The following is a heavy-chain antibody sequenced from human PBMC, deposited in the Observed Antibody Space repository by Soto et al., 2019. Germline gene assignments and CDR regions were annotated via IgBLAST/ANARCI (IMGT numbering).Heavy chain of an antibody. Sequence: GGSLRLSCAASGFTFSTYGMHWVRQAPGKGLEWVSLISYDGSNKYYADSVKGRFTISRDSSKSTLYLQMNSLRAADTAVYYCAKGHFDSSYYPNTPLDYWGQGTLVTVSS. V-gene: IGHV3-30*18. D-gene: IGHD3-22*01. CDR1: GFTFSTYG. CDR2: ISYDGSNK. J-gene: IGHJ4*02. CDR3: AKGHFDSSYYPNTPLDY.